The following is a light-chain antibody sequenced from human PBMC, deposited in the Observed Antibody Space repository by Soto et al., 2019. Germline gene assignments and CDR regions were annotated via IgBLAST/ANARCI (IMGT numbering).Light chain of an antibody. Sequence: EFVLTQSPGTLSLSPGERTTLSSRASQTVRNNYLAWYQQKPGQAPRLLIYDASSRATGIPDRFSGGGSGTDFTLTISRLEPEDFAVYYCQQYNNWPPLTFGGGTKVDIK. CDR2: DAS. J-gene: IGKJ4*01. V-gene: IGKV3-20*01. CDR1: QTVRNNY. CDR3: QQYNNWPPLT.